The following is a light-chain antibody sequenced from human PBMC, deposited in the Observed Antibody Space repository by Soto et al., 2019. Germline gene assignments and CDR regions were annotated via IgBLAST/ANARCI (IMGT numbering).Light chain of an antibody. CDR1: QSISSW. CDR3: QQYNRYSLT. J-gene: IGKJ4*01. V-gene: IGKV1-5*01. CDR2: DAS. Sequence: DSQKIQAPSTLSASIRDRVTITCRASQSISSWLAWYQQKPGKAPKLLIYDASSLESGVPSRFSGSGSDTEFTLTINNLQPDDFATYHCQQYNRYSLTFGGGTKV.